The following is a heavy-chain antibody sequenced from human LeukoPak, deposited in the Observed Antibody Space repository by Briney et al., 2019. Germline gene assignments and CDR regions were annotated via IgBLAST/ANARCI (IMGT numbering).Heavy chain of an antibody. Sequence: ASVKVSCKASGYTFTDYFIHWVRQAPGQGLEWMGWISPNTGGTNYAQKFQGRVTMTRDRSISTTYMELSRLRSDDTAVYYCAREYSSSSLYYWGQGTLVTVSS. J-gene: IGHJ4*02. CDR1: GYTFTDYF. D-gene: IGHD6-6*01. CDR3: AREYSSSSLYY. CDR2: ISPNTGGT. V-gene: IGHV1-2*02.